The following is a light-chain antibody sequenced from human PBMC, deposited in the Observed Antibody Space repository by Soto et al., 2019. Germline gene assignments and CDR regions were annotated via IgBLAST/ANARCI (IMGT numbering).Light chain of an antibody. CDR1: SSDVGGYNY. Sequence: QSALTQPASVSGSPGQSITISCTGTSSDVGGYNYVSWYQQHPGKAPKLMIYAVTNRPSGVSNRFSGSKSGNTASLTISGLQAEDEADYYCSSHRSSSTLVFGGGTKLTVL. CDR2: AVT. J-gene: IGLJ2*01. V-gene: IGLV2-14*03. CDR3: SSHRSSSTLV.